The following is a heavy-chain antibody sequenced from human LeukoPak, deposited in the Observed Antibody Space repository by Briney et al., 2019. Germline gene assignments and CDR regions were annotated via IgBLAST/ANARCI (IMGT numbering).Heavy chain of an antibody. J-gene: IGHJ4*02. Sequence: GESLKISCKGSGYSFTTYWINWVRQMPGRGLEWMGLINPADPSTTYSPSFQGHVTISADKSTSAAYLQWSSLKASDTAMYYCATGSRNYYDYWGQGTLVTVSS. D-gene: IGHD3-10*01. V-gene: IGHV5-10-1*01. CDR3: ATGSRNYYDY. CDR2: INPADPST. CDR1: GYSFTTYW.